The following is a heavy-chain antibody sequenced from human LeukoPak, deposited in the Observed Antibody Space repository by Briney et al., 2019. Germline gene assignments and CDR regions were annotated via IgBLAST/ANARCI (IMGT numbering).Heavy chain of an antibody. V-gene: IGHV3-23*01. Sequence: PGGSLRLSCAASGFTFSNYAMSWVRQAPGKGLEWPSSLSDNGGSPYYADSVKGRFTISRDNSKNTLYLHMNSLRVEDTAVYYCAKDPETYSSRWFDSWGQGALVTVSS. J-gene: IGHJ5*01. CDR1: GFTFSNYA. CDR2: LSDNGGSP. CDR3: AKDPETYSSRWFDS. D-gene: IGHD6-13*01.